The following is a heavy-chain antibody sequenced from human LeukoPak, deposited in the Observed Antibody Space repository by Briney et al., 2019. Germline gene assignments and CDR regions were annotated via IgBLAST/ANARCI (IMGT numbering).Heavy chain of an antibody. CDR1: GFTFSSYS. CDR3: ARARRYYGMDV. D-gene: IGHD1-14*01. CDR2: ISSSSSYI. J-gene: IGHJ6*02. Sequence: GRSLRLSCAASGFTFSSYSMNWVRQAPGKGLEWVSSISSSSSYIYYADSVKGRFTISRDNAKNSLYLQMNSLRAEDTAVYYCARARRYYGMDVWGQGTTVTVSS. V-gene: IGHV3-21*01.